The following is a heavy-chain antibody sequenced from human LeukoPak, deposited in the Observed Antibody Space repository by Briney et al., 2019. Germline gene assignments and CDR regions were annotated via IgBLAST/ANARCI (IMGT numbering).Heavy chain of an antibody. CDR3: ARGQTYDFWSGYRSLGFSDY. V-gene: IGHV1-46*01. CDR1: GYTFTSYY. J-gene: IGHJ4*02. D-gene: IGHD3-3*01. Sequence: ASVKVSCKASGYTFTSYYMHWVRQAPGQGLEWMGIINPSGGSTSYAQKFQGRVTMTRNTSISTAYMELSSLRSEDTAVYYCARGQTYDFWSGYRSLGFSDYWGQGTLVTVSS. CDR2: INPSGGST.